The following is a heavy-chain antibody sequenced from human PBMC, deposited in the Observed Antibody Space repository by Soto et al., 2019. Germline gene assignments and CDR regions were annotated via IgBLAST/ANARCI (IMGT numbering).Heavy chain of an antibody. J-gene: IGHJ5*01. CDR1: GFMFGTSG. V-gene: IGHV3-33*01. Sequence: PGGSLRLSCEASGFMFGTSGMHWVRQAPGKGLEWVSGIWLDGSERYYSDSVKGQFTISRDNSKNTLFLQMNSLRVEDTAVYFCARDASGTTSFLASWGQGTLVTVSS. CDR2: IWLDGSER. CDR3: ARDASGTTSFLAS. D-gene: IGHD1-1*01.